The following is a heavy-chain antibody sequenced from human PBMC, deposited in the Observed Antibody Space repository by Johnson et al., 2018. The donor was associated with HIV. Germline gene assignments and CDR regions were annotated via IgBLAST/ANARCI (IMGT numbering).Heavy chain of an antibody. D-gene: IGHD1-20*01. CDR3: AREVRYGNWNDGGPNGFDI. CDR1: GFTFSSYA. J-gene: IGHJ3*02. CDR2: IQYDGSTQ. Sequence: QMQLVESGGGVVQPGRSLRLSCAASGFTFSSYAMHWVRQAPGKGLVWVAFIQYDGSTQYYADSVKGRFTISSDNSKHTLYLQMKSQRAEDTAVYYCAREVRYGNWNDGGPNGFDIWGQGTMVTVSS. V-gene: IGHV3-30*04.